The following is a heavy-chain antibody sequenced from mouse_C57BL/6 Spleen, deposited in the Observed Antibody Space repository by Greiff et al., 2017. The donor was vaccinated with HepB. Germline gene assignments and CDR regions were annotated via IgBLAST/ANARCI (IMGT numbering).Heavy chain of an antibody. J-gene: IGHJ1*03. D-gene: IGHD2-5*01. V-gene: IGHV1-18*01. CDR2: INPNNGGT. Sequence: VQLQQSGPELVKPGASVKIPCKASGYTFTDYNMDWVKQSHGKSLEWIGDINPNNGGTIYNQKFKGKATLTVDNSSSTAYMELRSLTSEDTAVYYCASYSNPYWYFDVWGTGTTVTVSS. CDR1: GYTFTDYN. CDR3: ASYSNPYWYFDV.